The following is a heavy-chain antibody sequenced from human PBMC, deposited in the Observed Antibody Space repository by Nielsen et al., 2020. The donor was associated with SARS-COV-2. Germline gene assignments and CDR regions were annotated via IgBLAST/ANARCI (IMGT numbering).Heavy chain of an antibody. CDR3: ARVLSCLNWYFDL. J-gene: IGHJ2*01. CDR2: MNPNSGDT. D-gene: IGHD2-21*01. V-gene: IGHV1-8*01. CDR1: GYTFTSSD. Sequence: ASVKVSCKASGYTFTSSDNNWVRQATGQGLEWMGWMNPNSGDTGYAQKFRGRLTMTSNTSISTAYMELSSLRSEDTAVYYCARVLSCLNWYFDLWGRGTLVTVPS.